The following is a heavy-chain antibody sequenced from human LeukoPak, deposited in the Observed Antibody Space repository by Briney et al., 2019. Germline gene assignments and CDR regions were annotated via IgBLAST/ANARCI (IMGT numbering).Heavy chain of an antibody. J-gene: IGHJ4*02. V-gene: IGHV3-30-3*01. CDR2: ISYDGSNK. CDR1: GFTFSSYA. Sequence: GRSLRLSCAASGFTFSSYAMHWVRQAPGKGLEWVAVISYDGSNKCYADSVKGRFTISRDNSKNTLYLQMNSLRAEDTAVYYCARGELFDYWGQGTLVTVSS. D-gene: IGHD1-26*01. CDR3: ARGELFDY.